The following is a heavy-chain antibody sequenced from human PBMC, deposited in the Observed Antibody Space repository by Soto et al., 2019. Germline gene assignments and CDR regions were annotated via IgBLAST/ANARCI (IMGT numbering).Heavy chain of an antibody. D-gene: IGHD3-10*01. CDR2: ISGSGGST. V-gene: IGHV3-23*01. CDR3: AKDLGSGSYEFDY. CDR1: GFTFSSYA. J-gene: IGHJ4*02. Sequence: GGSLRLSCAASGFTFSSYAMSWVRQAPGKGLEWVSAISGSGGSTYYADSVKGRFTISRDNSKNTLYLQMNSLRAEDAAVYYCAKDLGSGSYEFDYWGQGTLVTVSS.